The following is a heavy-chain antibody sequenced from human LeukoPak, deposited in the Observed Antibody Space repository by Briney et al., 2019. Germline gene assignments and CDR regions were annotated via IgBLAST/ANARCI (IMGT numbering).Heavy chain of an antibody. CDR2: IYYSGST. D-gene: IGHD1-26*01. CDR1: GGSISSYY. Sequence: KPSETLSLTCTVSGGSISSYYWSWIRQPPGKGLERIGYIYYSGSTNYNPSLKSRVTISVDTSKNQFSLKLSSVTAADTAVYYCARERGSYYALDGFDIWGQGTMVTVSS. J-gene: IGHJ3*02. V-gene: IGHV4-59*01. CDR3: ARERGSYYALDGFDI.